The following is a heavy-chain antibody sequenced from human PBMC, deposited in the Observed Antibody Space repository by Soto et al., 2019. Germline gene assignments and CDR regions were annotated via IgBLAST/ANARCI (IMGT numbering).Heavy chain of an antibody. CDR2: ISGSGYST. CDR3: RGAYCLPY. Sequence: PGGSLRLSCAASGFTFNSYAMTWVRQAPGKGLECVSAISGSGYSTYYADSVKGRFTISRDNSKNTLYLEMNTLRADDTAVYCSRGAYCLPYWGPGTLVTVFS. CDR1: GFTFNSYA. J-gene: IGHJ4*02. D-gene: IGHD3-16*01. V-gene: IGHV3-23*01.